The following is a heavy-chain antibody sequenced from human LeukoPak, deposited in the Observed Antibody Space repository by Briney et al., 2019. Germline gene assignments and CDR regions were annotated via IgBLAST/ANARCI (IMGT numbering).Heavy chain of an antibody. Sequence: ASVKVPCKASGYTFTGYYMHWVRQAPGQGLEWMGWVNPNSGGTNYAQKFQGRVTMTRDTSISTAYMELSRLRSDDTAVYYCARDMEWLPHGGYYYYYYMDVWGKGTTVTVSS. J-gene: IGHJ6*03. CDR3: ARDMEWLPHGGYYYYYYMDV. CDR2: VNPNSGGT. CDR1: GYTFTGYY. V-gene: IGHV1-2*02. D-gene: IGHD3-3*01.